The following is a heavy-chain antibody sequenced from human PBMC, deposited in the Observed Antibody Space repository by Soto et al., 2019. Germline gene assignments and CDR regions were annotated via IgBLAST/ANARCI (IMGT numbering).Heavy chain of an antibody. Sequence: ASVKVSCKASGYTFTIYGISWVRQAPGQGLEWMGWMNPGSGDTGYAQKFQGRVTMTRDISIATAYMELSSLRSDDTAIYYCARMATFGSLNWFDPWGQGTLVTVSS. CDR1: GYTFTIYG. CDR3: ARMATFGSLNWFDP. V-gene: IGHV1-8*02. D-gene: IGHD3-16*01. J-gene: IGHJ5*02. CDR2: MNPGSGDT.